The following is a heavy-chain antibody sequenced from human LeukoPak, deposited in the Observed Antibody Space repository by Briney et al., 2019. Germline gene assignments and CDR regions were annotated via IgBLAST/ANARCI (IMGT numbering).Heavy chain of an antibody. V-gene: IGHV1-2*02. J-gene: IGHJ6*03. CDR3: VKGGECDDDPGAIRCYFYYYMVV. CDR1: GYTFTGYY. CDR2: INPNTGGT. D-gene: IGHD3-16*01. Sequence: ASVKVSCKASGYTFTGYYMHWVRQAPGQGLEWMGWINPNTGGTEYAQKFQGRVTMTRDTSISTAYMELSRLRSDDRAIYYCVKGGECDDDPGAIRCYFYYYMVVWGKGTTVTVS.